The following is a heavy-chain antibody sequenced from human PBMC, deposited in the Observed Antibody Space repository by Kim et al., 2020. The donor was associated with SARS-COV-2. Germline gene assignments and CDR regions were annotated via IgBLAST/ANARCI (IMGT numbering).Heavy chain of an antibody. CDR2: GAT. D-gene: IGHD3-10*01. CDR3: ARETFRAFDI. V-gene: IGHV1-2*02. Sequence: GATDYAQGLQGRLTMTRNPSISTAYMELSSLRSDDTAVYYCARETFRAFDIWGQGKMVTVSS. J-gene: IGHJ3*02.